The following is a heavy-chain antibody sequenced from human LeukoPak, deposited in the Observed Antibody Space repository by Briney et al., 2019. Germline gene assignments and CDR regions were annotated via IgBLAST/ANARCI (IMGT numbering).Heavy chain of an antibody. CDR2: IWYDGSYK. CDR3: AKVVQYTASTGTGLDY. V-gene: IGHV3-33*06. Sequence: GVSLRLSCEHSGFTFSTYAMHWVRQAPGKGLVWVAVIWYDGSYKYYADSVKGRFTISRDNSKNTLYLQMNSLRAEDTAIYYCAKVVQYTASTGTGLDYWGQGTLVTVSS. CDR1: GFTFSTYA. D-gene: IGHD6-13*01. J-gene: IGHJ4*02.